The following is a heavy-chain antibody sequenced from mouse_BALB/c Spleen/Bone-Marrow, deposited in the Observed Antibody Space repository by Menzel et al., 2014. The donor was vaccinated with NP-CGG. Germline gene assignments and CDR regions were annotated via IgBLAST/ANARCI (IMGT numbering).Heavy chain of an antibody. CDR1: GFTFTDYY. J-gene: IGHJ3*01. CDR3: ARDYYDFFAY. Sequence: EVQLVESGGGLVQPGGSLRLSCATSGFTFTDYYMSWVRRPPGKALEWLGFIRNKANGYTTEYSASVKGRFTISRDNSQSILYLQMNTLRAEDSATYYCARDYYDFFAYWGQGTLVTVSA. CDR2: IRNKANGYTT. V-gene: IGHV7-3*02. D-gene: IGHD1-1*01.